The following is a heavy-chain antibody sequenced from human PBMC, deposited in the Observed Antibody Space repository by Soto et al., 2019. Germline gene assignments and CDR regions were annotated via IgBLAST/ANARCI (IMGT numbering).Heavy chain of an antibody. J-gene: IGHJ4*02. Sequence: EVQLVESGGGVVQPGGSLKLSCAVSGFTFSSHAMNWVRQAPGKGLEWVAYIHGARSIIYYADSVKGRFTISRDNAKNSLYLQMDSLRDEDTALYYCAGDARNADYDYWGQGTLVNVSS. CDR1: GFTFSSHA. CDR3: AGDARNADYDY. V-gene: IGHV3-48*02. D-gene: IGHD3-16*01. CDR2: IHGARSII.